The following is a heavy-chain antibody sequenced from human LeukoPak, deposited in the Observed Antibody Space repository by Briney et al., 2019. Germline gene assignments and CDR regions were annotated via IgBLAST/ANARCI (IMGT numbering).Heavy chain of an antibody. CDR1: GFTFSSYA. CDR3: AKTPWMGEYYFDH. D-gene: IGHD3-16*01. Sequence: GGSLRLSCAASGFTFSSYAMTWVRQAPGKGLEWVSAISGSSGSTYYADSVKGRFTISRDNSQNTLYLQMNSLRAEDTAVYYCAKTPWMGEYYFDHWGQGTLVTVSS. V-gene: IGHV3-23*01. CDR2: ISGSSGST. J-gene: IGHJ4*02.